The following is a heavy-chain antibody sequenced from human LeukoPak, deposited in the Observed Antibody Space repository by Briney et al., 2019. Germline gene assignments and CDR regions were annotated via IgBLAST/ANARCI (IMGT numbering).Heavy chain of an antibody. D-gene: IGHD1-7*01. Sequence: GGSLRLSCAASGFRFSSYAMSWVRQAPGKGLEWVSAISGSGVSTYYADSVKGRFTVSRDNAKNSLYLQMNSLRAEDTAVYYCARTLSYYYYMDVWGKGTTVTVSS. J-gene: IGHJ6*03. V-gene: IGHV3-23*01. CDR2: ISGSGVST. CDR1: GFRFSSYA. CDR3: ARTLSYYYYMDV.